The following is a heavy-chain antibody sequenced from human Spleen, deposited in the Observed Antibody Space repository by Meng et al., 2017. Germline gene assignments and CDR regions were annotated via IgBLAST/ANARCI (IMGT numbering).Heavy chain of an antibody. CDR2: IPHRGSS. CDR1: GGSFNNYF. D-gene: IGHD3-10*01. J-gene: IGHJ1*01. CDR3: LRGSGGSV. Sequence: QPQLQESGPGRVKPSETLSLTCAVSGGSFNNYFWTWIRQPPGQGLEWIGEIPHRGSSAYNPSLKSRVSMSIDKSKNQFSLKLTSVTAADTAVYHCLRGSGGSVWGQGTLVTVSS. V-gene: IGHV4-34*10.